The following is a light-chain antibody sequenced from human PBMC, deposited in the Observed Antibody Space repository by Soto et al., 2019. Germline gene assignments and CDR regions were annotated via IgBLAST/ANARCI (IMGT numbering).Light chain of an antibody. J-gene: IGLJ1*01. V-gene: IGLV2-11*01. CDR2: DVS. Sequence: QSALTQPHSVSGSPGQSVTISCTGTSSDVGGYNYVSWYQQHPSKAPKLMIYDVSKRPSGVPDRFSGSKSGNTASLTISGLQAEDEADYYCCSYAGSYTLYVFGSGTKLTVL. CDR1: SSDVGGYNY. CDR3: CSYAGSYTLYV.